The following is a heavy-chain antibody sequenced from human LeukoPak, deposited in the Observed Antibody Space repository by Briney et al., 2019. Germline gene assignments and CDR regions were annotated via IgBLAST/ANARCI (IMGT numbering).Heavy chain of an antibody. CDR3: ARRDTYYYDSGGYSFDAFDI. CDR1: GFTFNSYA. V-gene: IGHV3-48*04. J-gene: IGHJ3*02. Sequence: GGSLRLSCAASGFTFNSYALSWVRQAPGKGLEWVSYISSSSSTIYYADSLKGRFTISRDNAKNSLYLQMNSLRAEDTAVYYCARRDTYYYDSGGYSFDAFDIWGQGTMVTVSS. D-gene: IGHD3-22*01. CDR2: ISSSSSTI.